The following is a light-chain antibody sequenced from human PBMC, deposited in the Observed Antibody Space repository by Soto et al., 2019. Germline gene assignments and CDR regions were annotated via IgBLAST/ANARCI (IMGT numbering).Light chain of an antibody. CDR2: AAS. J-gene: IGKJ1*01. CDR3: QQSYSTPWT. V-gene: IGKV1-12*01. CDR1: QGISSW. Sequence: DSQMNKSPSSVSASVGDRVTITCRASQGISSWLAWYQQKPGKAPKLLIYAASSLQSGVPSRFSGSGSGTEFTLTISSLQSEDFATYYCQQSYSTPWTFGQGTKVDIK.